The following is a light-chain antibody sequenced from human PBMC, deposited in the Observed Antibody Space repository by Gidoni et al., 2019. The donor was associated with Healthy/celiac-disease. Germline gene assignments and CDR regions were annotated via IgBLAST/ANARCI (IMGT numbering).Light chain of an antibody. Sequence: ASVGDRVTITCRASQSISSYLNWYQQKPGKAPKLLIYAASSLQSGVPSRFSGSGSGTDFTLTISSLQPEAFATYYCQQSYSTPGLTFGGGTKVEIK. CDR2: AAS. CDR1: QSISSY. CDR3: QQSYSTPGLT. J-gene: IGKJ4*01. V-gene: IGKV1-39*01.